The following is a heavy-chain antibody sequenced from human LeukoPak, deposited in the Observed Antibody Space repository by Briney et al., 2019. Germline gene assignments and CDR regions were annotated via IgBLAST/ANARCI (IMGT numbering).Heavy chain of an antibody. CDR2: ISTHGKTT. V-gene: IGHV3-30*18. Sequence: GGSLRLSCAASAFTFSSYGMHWVRQAPGKGLEWVAVISTHGKTTYYADSVKGRFTISRDNSENTLYLQMNSLRPEDTAVYYCAKEYVPFISGWFSDHWGQGTLVTVSS. D-gene: IGHD6-19*01. CDR3: AKEYVPFISGWFSDH. CDR1: AFTFSSYG. J-gene: IGHJ5*02.